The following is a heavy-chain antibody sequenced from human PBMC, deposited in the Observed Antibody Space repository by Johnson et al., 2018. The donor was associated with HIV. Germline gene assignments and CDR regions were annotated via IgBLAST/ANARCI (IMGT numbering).Heavy chain of an antibody. Sequence: VQLVESGGGVVQPGRSLRLSCAASGFTFSTYGMHWVRQAPGKGLEWVAVMWYDGSNKYYADSVKGRFTISRDNSKNTLYLQMNSLRVEDTAVYYCAKDGGWPEKAFDIWGQGTMVTVSS. CDR1: GFTFSTYG. V-gene: IGHV3-33*06. CDR2: MWYDGSNK. D-gene: IGHD6-19*01. CDR3: AKDGGWPEKAFDI. J-gene: IGHJ3*02.